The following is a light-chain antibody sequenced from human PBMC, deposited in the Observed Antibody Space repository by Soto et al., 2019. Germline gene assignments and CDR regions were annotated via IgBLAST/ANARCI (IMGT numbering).Light chain of an antibody. CDR2: DVS. CDR1: SSDVGAYNY. CDR3: NSYTSRSRI. J-gene: IGLJ1*01. Sequence: QSALTQPASVSGSPGQSITISCTGTSSDVGAYNYVSWYQQYPGKAPKLMIYDVSYRPAGVSNRFSGSKSGNTASLTISGLQAEDEADYYCNSYTSRSRIFGTGTKLTVL. V-gene: IGLV2-14*01.